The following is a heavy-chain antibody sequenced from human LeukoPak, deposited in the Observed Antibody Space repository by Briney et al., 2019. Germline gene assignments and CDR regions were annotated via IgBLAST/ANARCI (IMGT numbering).Heavy chain of an antibody. D-gene: IGHD2-2*01. Sequence: PGGSLRLSCAASGFTFSGSAMHWVRQASGKGLEWVGRIRSKANSYATAYAASVKGRFTISRDDSKSTAYLQMNSLKTEDTAVYYCTIPPGYCSSTSCYGDGYWGQGTLVTVSS. CDR2: IRSKANSYAT. J-gene: IGHJ4*02. V-gene: IGHV3-73*01. CDR3: TIPPGYCSSTSCYGDGY. CDR1: GFTFSGSA.